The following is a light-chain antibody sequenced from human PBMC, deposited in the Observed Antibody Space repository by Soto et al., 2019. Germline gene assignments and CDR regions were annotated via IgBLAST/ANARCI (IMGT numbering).Light chain of an antibody. CDR3: QSYDRSLRVV. CDR2: TNN. CDR1: GSNIGAGFP. V-gene: IGLV1-40*01. Sequence: QPVLTQPPSVSGAPGQRVTISCTGSGSNIGAGFPVHWYQQLPGTAPKLLIYTNNNRPSGVPDRFSGSKAGSSASLAITGLQAEDEADYYCQSYDRSLRVVFGGGTKLTVL. J-gene: IGLJ3*02.